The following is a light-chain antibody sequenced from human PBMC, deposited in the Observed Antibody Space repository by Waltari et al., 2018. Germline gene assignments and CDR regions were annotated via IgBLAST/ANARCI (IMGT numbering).Light chain of an antibody. CDR1: PSIGSS. J-gene: IGKJ1*01. CDR2: HAS. V-gene: IGKV3D-15*01. CDR3: QQYNNWPPGT. Sequence: ETVVTQSPGTLSVSPGERATLSCRTSPSIGSSLAWYQQKPGQSPRLLIYHASTRATGIPARFSGSGSETEFTPTISSLQSEDSAVYYCQQYNNWPPGTFGQGTRVEV.